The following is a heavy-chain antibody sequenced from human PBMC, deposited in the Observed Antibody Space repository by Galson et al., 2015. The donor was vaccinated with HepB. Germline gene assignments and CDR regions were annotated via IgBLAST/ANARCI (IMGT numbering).Heavy chain of an antibody. CDR3: AGGPNAEYSSGWYYFDY. D-gene: IGHD6-19*01. CDR1: GFSLSNARMG. CDR2: IFSNDEK. V-gene: IGHV2-26*01. J-gene: IGHJ4*02. Sequence: PALVKPTQTLTLTCTVSGFSLSNARMGVSWIRQPPGKALEWLAHIFSNDEKSYSTSLKSRLTISKDTSKSQVVLTMTNMDPVDTATYYCAGGPNAEYSSGWYYFDYWGQGTLVTVSS.